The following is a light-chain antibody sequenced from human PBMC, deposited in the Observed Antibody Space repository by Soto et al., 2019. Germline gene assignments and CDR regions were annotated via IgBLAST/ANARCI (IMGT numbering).Light chain of an antibody. CDR3: SSYTSSSTWV. V-gene: IGLV2-14*01. CDR1: SSDVGVYNY. J-gene: IGLJ3*02. Sequence: QSALTQPASVAASPGQSITISCTGTSSDVGVYNYVSWYRQYPGKAPKLMIYEVSNRPSGVSNRFSGSKSGNTASLTISGLQAEDEADYYCSSYTSSSTWVFGGGTKLTVL. CDR2: EVS.